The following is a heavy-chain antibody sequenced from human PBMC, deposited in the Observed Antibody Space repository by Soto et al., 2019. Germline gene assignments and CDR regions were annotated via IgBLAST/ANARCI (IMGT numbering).Heavy chain of an antibody. D-gene: IGHD6-13*01. J-gene: IGHJ6*02. CDR1: GYSFTSYW. CDR3: AIWVQDWSSSSYIRYYYGMDV. V-gene: IGHV5-51*01. CDR2: IYPGDSDT. Sequence: GESLKISCKGSGYSFTSYWIGWVRQMPGKGLEWMGIIYPGDSDTRYSPSFQGQVTISADKSISTAYLRWSSLKASDTAMYYCAIWVQDWSSSSYIRYYYGMDVWGQGTTVTVSS.